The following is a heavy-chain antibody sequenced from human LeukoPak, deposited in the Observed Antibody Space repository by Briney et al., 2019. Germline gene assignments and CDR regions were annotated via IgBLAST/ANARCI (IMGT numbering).Heavy chain of an antibody. Sequence: PGGSLRLSCAASGFSFSSYAMSWVRLAPGKGLEWVSYITASDGRTWYPDSVKGRLTISRDNSKNMLYLQMNSLRAEDTAVYYCARDRRFPDDVFDIWGQGTMVTVSS. D-gene: IGHD2-21*01. J-gene: IGHJ3*02. V-gene: IGHV3-23*01. CDR1: GFSFSSYA. CDR3: ARDRRFPDDVFDI. CDR2: ITASDGRT.